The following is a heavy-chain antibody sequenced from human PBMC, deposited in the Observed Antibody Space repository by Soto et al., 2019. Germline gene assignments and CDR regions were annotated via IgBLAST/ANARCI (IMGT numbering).Heavy chain of an antibody. CDR3: ARLGAYYQSLEP. V-gene: IGHV4-59*08. D-gene: IGHD3-22*01. CDR1: SGSFSPNY. Sequence: SDTLSITCIVSSGSFSPNYCIWILQPPGKGLELVGYIYYGWTTSYNPSLQSRVTISLETSKSQFSLRLTSVTAADTAVYYCARLGAYYQSLEPWGPGTLVTVSS. CDR2: IYYGWTT. J-gene: IGHJ5*02.